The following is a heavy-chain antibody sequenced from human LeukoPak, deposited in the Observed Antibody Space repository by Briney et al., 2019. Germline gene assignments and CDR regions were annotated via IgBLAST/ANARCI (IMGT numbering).Heavy chain of an antibody. J-gene: IGHJ5*02. D-gene: IGHD3-3*01. CDR1: GGSFSGYY. V-gene: IGHV4-59*10. Sequence: PSETLSLTCAVYGGSFSGYYWSWIRQPPGKGLEWIGRIYTSGSTNYNPSLKSRVTMSVDTSKNQFSLKLSSVTAADTAVYYCARNIRFLEWLLDDFNWFDPWGQGTLVTVSS. CDR3: ARNIRFLEWLLDDFNWFDP. CDR2: IYTSGST.